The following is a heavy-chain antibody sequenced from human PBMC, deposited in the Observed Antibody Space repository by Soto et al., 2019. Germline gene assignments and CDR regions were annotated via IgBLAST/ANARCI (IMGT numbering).Heavy chain of an antibody. CDR1: GGSISSYY. Sequence: SETLSLTCTVSGGSISSYYWSWIRQPPGKGLEWIGYIYYSGSTNYNPSLKGRVTISVDTSKNQFSLKLSSVTAADTAVYYCAREDRYCSGGGCYEAAFDIWGQGTMVTVSS. D-gene: IGHD2-15*01. CDR3: AREDRYCSGGGCYEAAFDI. J-gene: IGHJ3*02. V-gene: IGHV4-59*01. CDR2: IYYSGST.